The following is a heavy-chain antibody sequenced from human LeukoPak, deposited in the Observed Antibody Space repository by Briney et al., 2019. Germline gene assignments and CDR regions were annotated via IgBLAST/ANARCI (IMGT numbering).Heavy chain of an antibody. V-gene: IGHV3-30*02. D-gene: IGHD3-3*01. J-gene: IGHJ4*02. CDR1: GFTFSSYY. CDR3: ATGSGHYYDR. CDR2: VHDDGDTK. Sequence: GGSLRLSCTTSGFTFSSYYMHWVRQAPGKGLEWVAVVHDDGDTKYYVDSVKGRFTISRDNSKNTLYLQMRTLRDEDTAIYYCATGSGHYYDRWGQGTLVTVSS.